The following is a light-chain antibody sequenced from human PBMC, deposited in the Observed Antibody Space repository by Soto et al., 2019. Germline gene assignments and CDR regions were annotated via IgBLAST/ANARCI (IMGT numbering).Light chain of an antibody. CDR2: ATS. J-gene: IGKJ1*01. Sequence: EIVLTQSPGTLSLSPGERATLSCRASQSVDSTFLAWYQQKPGQSPRLLLYATSSRGAGVPDRFSASGSGTDFTLTISRLEPEDSALYYCHQYGRLPLTFGQGTQLEVK. CDR1: QSVDSTF. V-gene: IGKV3-20*01. CDR3: HQYGRLPLT.